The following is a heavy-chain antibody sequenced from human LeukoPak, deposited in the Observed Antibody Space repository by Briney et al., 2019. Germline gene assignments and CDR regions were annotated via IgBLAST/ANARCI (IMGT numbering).Heavy chain of an antibody. D-gene: IGHD2-2*02. CDR1: GYTLTELS. Sequence: ASVKVSCKVSGYTLTELSMHWVRQAPGKGLEWMGGFDPEDGETIYAQKFQGRVTMTEDTSTDTAYMGLSSLRSEDTAVYYCATWAPLRIVVVPAAIGDNWFDPWGQGTLVTVSS. J-gene: IGHJ5*02. CDR3: ATWAPLRIVVVPAAIGDNWFDP. V-gene: IGHV1-24*01. CDR2: FDPEDGET.